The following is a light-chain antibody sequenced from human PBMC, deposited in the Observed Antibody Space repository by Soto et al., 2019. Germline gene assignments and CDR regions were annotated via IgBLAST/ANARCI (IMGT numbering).Light chain of an antibody. CDR1: SSDVGGYNY. CDR3: SSYTSSSTSFYV. V-gene: IGLV2-14*01. Sequence: QSALTQPASVSGSPGQSITISCTGTSSDVGGYNYVSWYQQHPGKAPKLMIYEVNNRPSGISNRFSGSKSGNTASLTISGLQAEDEADYYCSSYTSSSTSFYVFGTGTKLTVL. CDR2: EVN. J-gene: IGLJ1*01.